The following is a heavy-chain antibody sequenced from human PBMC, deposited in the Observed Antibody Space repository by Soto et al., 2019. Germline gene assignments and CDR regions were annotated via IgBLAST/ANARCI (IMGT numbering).Heavy chain of an antibody. Sequence: SETLSLTCTVSGGTIRSSNYYWAWIRQPPGKGLEWIGSIDYSGSTNYNPSLKSRVTISVDTSKNQFSLKLSSVTAADTAVYYCARDAGGPADYWGQGTLVTVSS. CDR1: GGTIRSSNYY. D-gene: IGHD2-15*01. J-gene: IGHJ4*02. CDR3: ARDAGGPADY. V-gene: IGHV4-39*07. CDR2: IDYSGST.